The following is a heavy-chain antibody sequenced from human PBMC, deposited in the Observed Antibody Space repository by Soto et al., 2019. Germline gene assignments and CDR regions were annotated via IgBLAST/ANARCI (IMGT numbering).Heavy chain of an antibody. J-gene: IGHJ3*02. V-gene: IGHV3-7*01. Sequence: GESLRLSCAASGFTFSSYWMSWVRQAPGKGLEWVANIKQDGSEKYYVDSVKGRFTISRDNAKNSLYLQMNSLRAEDTAVYYCARDCRGSYPYDAFDIWGQGTMVTVSS. CDR3: ARDCRGSYPYDAFDI. CDR2: IKQDGSEK. CDR1: GFTFSSYW. D-gene: IGHD1-26*01.